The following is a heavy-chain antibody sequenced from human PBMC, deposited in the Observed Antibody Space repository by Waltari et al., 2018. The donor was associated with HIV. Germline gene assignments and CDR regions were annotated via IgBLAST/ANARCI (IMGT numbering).Heavy chain of an antibody. CDR3: VRGGWGTIVDY. V-gene: IGHV3-23*01. Sequence: EVQLLESGGGLVQPGGSLRLSCTVSGFSFSTYTMKWVRQAPGKGLEWVSTISGSDQKTLYAESVRGRFTLFRDNSKNTLNLQMNSLAVEDTAIYYCVRGGWGTIVDYWGQGSLVTVSS. CDR1: GFSFSTYT. CDR2: ISGSDQKT. J-gene: IGHJ4*02. D-gene: IGHD3-16*01.